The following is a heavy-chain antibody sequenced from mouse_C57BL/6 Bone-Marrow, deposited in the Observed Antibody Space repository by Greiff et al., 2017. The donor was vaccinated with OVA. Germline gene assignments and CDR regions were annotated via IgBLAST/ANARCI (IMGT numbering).Heavy chain of an antibody. J-gene: IGHJ2*01. V-gene: IGHV14-1*01. CDR1: GFNIKDYY. CDR2: IDPEDGDT. Sequence: VQLKESGAELVRPGASVKLSCTASGFNIKDYYMHWVKQRPEQGLEWIGRIDPEDGDTESAPKFQGKATMTADTSSHTAYLQLSSLTSEDTAVYYCTFYYCDYWGQGTTLTVSS. CDR3: TFYYCDY. D-gene: IGHD1-1*01.